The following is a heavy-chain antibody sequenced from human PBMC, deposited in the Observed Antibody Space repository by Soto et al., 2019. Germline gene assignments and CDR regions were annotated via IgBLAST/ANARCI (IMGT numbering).Heavy chain of an antibody. D-gene: IGHD1-26*01. V-gene: IGHV1-69*12. Sequence: QVQLVQSGAEVKKPGSSVKVSCKASGGTFSSYAISWVRQAPGQGLEWMGGIIPICGTADYAQPFQGRVTMTADESTSTAYMELSSLRSEDTAVYYCASHTGSTPEGRDDYGMDVCGQGTTGTGSS. CDR2: IIPICGTA. CDR3: ASHTGSTPEGRDDYGMDV. J-gene: IGHJ6*02. CDR1: GGTFSSYA.